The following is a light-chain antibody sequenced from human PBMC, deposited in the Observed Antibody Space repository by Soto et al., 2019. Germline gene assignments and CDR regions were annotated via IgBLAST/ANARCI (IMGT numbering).Light chain of an antibody. CDR2: DVN. CDR3: SSYDSSLSGWV. CDR1: PSDVGGSNS. Sequence: QSALTQPPSASGSPGQSVTISCTGTPSDVGGSNSVSWYQQHPGKAPNLMIYDVNKRPSGVPDRFSGSKSGNTASLTVSGLQAADEAYYFCSSYDSSLSGWVFGAGTKLTVL. V-gene: IGLV2-8*01. J-gene: IGLJ3*02.